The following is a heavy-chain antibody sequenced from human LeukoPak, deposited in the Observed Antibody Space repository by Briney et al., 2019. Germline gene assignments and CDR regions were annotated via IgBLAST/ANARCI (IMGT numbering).Heavy chain of an antibody. Sequence: ASVKVSCKASGGTFSSYAISWARQAPGQGLEWMGGIIPIFGTANYAQKFQGRVTITTDESTSTAYMELSSLRSEDTAVYYCARVTIVYYYMDVWGKGTTVTVSS. CDR3: ARVTIVYYYMDV. CDR2: IIPIFGTA. D-gene: IGHD3-16*02. V-gene: IGHV1-69*05. J-gene: IGHJ6*03. CDR1: GGTFSSYA.